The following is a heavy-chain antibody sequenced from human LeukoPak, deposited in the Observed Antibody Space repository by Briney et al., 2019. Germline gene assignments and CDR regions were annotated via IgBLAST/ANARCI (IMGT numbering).Heavy chain of an antibody. CDR1: GGSISSSSYY. D-gene: IGHD3-3*01. CDR2: IYYSGST. CDR3: ARQLGDYDFWSGYSFDAFDI. V-gene: IGHV4-39*01. J-gene: IGHJ3*02. Sequence: SETLSLTCAVSGGSISSSSYYWGWIRQPPGKGLEWIGSIYYSGSTYYNPSLKSRVTISVDTSKNQFSLKLSSVTAADTAVYYCARQLGDYDFWSGYSFDAFDIWGQGTMVTVSS.